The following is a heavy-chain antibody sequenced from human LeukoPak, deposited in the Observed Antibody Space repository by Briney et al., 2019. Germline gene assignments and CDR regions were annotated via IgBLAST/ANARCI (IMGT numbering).Heavy chain of an antibody. J-gene: IGHJ4*02. Sequence: ASVKVSCKASGYTFTGYYIHWVRQAPGQGLEWMGWINPSTGGTMYAQKFQGRVTVTRDTSISTAYMDLRGLRSDDTAVYYCARNSPGDRFDYWGQGTLVTVSS. V-gene: IGHV1-2*02. CDR1: GYTFTGYY. CDR3: ARNSPGDRFDY. CDR2: INPSTGGT. D-gene: IGHD2-2*01.